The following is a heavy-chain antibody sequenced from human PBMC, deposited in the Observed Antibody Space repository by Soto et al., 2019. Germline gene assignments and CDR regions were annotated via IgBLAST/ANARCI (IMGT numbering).Heavy chain of an antibody. J-gene: IGHJ4*02. Sequence: EVQLVESGGGLVQPGGSLRLSCAASGFTFSSYWMSWFRQAPGKGLEWVANIKQDGSEKYYVDSVKGRFTISRDNAKNSLYLQMNSLRAEDTAVYYCARDDPGIVTHYWGQGTLVTVSS. D-gene: IGHD2-21*01. CDR1: GFTFSSYW. V-gene: IGHV3-7*03. CDR3: ARDDPGIVTHY. CDR2: IKQDGSEK.